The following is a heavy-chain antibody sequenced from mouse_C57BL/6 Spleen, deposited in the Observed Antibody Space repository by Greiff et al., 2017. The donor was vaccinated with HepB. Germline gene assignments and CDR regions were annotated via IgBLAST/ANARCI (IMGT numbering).Heavy chain of an antibody. CDR1: GYSITSGYY. CDR2: ISYDGSN. J-gene: IGHJ3*01. V-gene: IGHV3-6*01. D-gene: IGHD2-4*01. CDR3: ARHDYTGWFAY. Sequence: DVQLQESGPGLVKPSQSLSLTCSVTGYSITSGYYWNWIRQFPGNKLEWMGYISYDGSNNYNPSLKNRISITRDTSKNQFFLKLNSVTTEDTATYYCARHDYTGWFAYLGQGTLVTVSA.